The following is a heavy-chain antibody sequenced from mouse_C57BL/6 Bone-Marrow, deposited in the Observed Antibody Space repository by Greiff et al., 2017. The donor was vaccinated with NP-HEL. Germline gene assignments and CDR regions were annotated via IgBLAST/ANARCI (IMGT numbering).Heavy chain of an antibody. V-gene: IGHV14-4*01. CDR2: IDPENGDT. Sequence: EVQLQQSGAELVRPGASVKLSCTASGFNIKDDYMHWVKQRPEQGLEWIGWIDPENGDTEYASKFQGKATITADTSSNTAYLQLSSLTSEDTAVYYCGWGFPWFAYWGQGTLVTVSA. CDR3: GWGFPWFAY. CDR1: GFNIKDDY. D-gene: IGHD3-3*01. J-gene: IGHJ3*01.